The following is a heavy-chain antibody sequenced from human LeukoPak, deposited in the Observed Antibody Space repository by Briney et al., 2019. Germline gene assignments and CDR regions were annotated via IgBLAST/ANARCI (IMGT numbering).Heavy chain of an antibody. D-gene: IGHD6-19*01. V-gene: IGHV1-18*01. CDR1: GYTFTTYG. Sequence: ASVKVSCKASGYTFTTYGVTWVRQAPAQGLEWMGWISPYNGDTNYAQNLQGRVTLTTDTSTSTASMELRSLRSDDTAVYYCARDGAVSAVFDYWGQGTLVTVSS. CDR2: ISPYNGDT. CDR3: ARDGAVSAVFDY. J-gene: IGHJ4*02.